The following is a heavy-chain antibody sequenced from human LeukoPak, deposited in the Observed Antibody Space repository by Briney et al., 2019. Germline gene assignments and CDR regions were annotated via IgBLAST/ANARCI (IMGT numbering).Heavy chain of an antibody. CDR1: GYGFTSYW. Sequence: GESLQISCKGSGYGFTSYWIGWGRQMPGKGLEWMGIIYPGASDTRYSPSFQGQVTISADKSISTAYLQWSSLKASDTAMYYCARLEAAAGTWASWFDPWGQGTLVTVSS. V-gene: IGHV5-51*01. CDR3: ARLEAAAGTWASWFDP. CDR2: IYPGASDT. J-gene: IGHJ5*02. D-gene: IGHD6-13*01.